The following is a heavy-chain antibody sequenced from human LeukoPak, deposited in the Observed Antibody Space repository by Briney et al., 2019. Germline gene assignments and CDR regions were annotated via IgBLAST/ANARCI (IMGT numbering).Heavy chain of an antibody. Sequence: ASVKVSCKASGYTFTSSGISWVRQAPGQGLEWMGWISAYNGNTNYAQKLQGRVTMTTDTSTSTAYMELRSLRSDDTAVYYCARGGRVLRFLEWFTNWFDPWGQGTLVTVSS. CDR3: ARGGRVLRFLEWFTNWFDP. CDR2: ISAYNGNT. J-gene: IGHJ5*02. D-gene: IGHD3-3*01. V-gene: IGHV1-18*01. CDR1: GYTFTSSG.